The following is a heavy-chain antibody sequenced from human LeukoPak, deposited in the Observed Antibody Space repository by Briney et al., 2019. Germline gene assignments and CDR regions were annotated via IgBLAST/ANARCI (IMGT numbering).Heavy chain of an antibody. CDR2: IGASGEST. J-gene: IGHJ5*01. CDR1: GFTFSVAA. D-gene: IGHD3-9*01. Sequence: PGGSLRLSCAASGFTFSVAAMTWVRQAPGKGLEWVSLIGASGESTYHADSVKGRFTISRDNSRNTMDLQMNSLRVEDTAVYHCTRYASSRFDRWGQGRLVFVSS. V-gene: IGHV3-23*01. CDR3: TRYASSRFDR.